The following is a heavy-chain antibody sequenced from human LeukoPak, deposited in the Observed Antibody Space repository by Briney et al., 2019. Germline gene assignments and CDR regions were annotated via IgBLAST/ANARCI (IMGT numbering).Heavy chain of an antibody. V-gene: IGHV3-48*01. Sequence: GGSLRLSCAASGFTFSTYSMIWVRQAPGKGLEWVSYTSSSSNTIYYADSVKGRFTISRDNAKNSLYLQMNSLRAEDTAVYYCARDSGITMVRGVSFGFDYWGQGTLVTVSS. CDR2: TSSSSNTI. J-gene: IGHJ4*02. D-gene: IGHD3-10*01. CDR3: ARDSGITMVRGVSFGFDY. CDR1: GFTFSTYS.